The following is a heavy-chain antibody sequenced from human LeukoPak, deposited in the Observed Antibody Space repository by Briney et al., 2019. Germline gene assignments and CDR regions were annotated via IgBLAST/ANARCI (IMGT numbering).Heavy chain of an antibody. D-gene: IGHD3-9*01. J-gene: IGHJ4*02. CDR2: IHHSGNT. CDR3: ARSLMYYDIWAGYSPQNLDY. Sequence: SETLSLTCTVSGGSISSHYWSWIRQPPGKGLEWIGFIHHSGNTNYNPSLKSRVIISIDTSKNQFSLKLSSVTASDTAVYYCARSLMYYDIWAGYSPQNLDYWGQGTLVTVSS. V-gene: IGHV4-59*11. CDR1: GGSISSHY.